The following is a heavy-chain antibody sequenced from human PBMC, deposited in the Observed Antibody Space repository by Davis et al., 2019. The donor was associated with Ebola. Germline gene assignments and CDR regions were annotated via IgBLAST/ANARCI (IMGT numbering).Heavy chain of an antibody. Sequence: GESLKISCEASGFSFSDFTMNWVRQAPGKGLEWVSSITSTHRYIYYADSVKGRFTVSRDNTWNSLFLQMHSLRADDTAVYYCAGYSSSWYEVDDYHGLEVWGQGTTVTVSS. J-gene: IGHJ6*02. CDR1: GFSFSDFT. CDR3: AGYSSSWYEVDDYHGLEV. D-gene: IGHD6-19*01. V-gene: IGHV3-21*01. CDR2: ITSTHRYI.